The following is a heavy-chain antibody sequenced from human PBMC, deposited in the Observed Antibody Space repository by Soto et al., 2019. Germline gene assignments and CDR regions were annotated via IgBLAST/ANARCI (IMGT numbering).Heavy chain of an antibody. CDR1: GGTFSSYT. CDR3: ARFRGSYGMDV. D-gene: IGHD3-10*01. V-gene: IGHV1-69*02. CDR2: IIPILGIP. J-gene: IGHJ6*02. Sequence: QVQLVQSGAEVKKPGSSVKVSCKASGGTFSSYTISWVRQAPGQGLEWMGRIIPILGIPNYAQKFLGRVTITADKSTSTAYMELSSLRSEDTAVYYCARFRGSYGMDVWGQGTTVTVSS.